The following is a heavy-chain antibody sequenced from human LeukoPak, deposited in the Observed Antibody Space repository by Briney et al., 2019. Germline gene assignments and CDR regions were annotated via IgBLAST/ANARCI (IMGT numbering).Heavy chain of an antibody. CDR3: AKDRNSGSYSSYYGMDV. CDR2: ISWNSGSI. V-gene: IGHV3-9*01. D-gene: IGHD1-26*01. Sequence: GRSLRLSCAASGFTFDDYAMHWVRQAPGKGLEWVSGISWNSGSIGYADSVKGRFTISRDNAKNSLYLQTNSLRAEDTALYYCAKDRNSGSYSSYYGMDVWGQGTTVTVSS. J-gene: IGHJ6*02. CDR1: GFTFDDYA.